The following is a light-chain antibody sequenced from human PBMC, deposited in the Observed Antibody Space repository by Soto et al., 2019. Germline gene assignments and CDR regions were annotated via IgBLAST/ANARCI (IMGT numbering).Light chain of an antibody. CDR1: GSNVGGNT. CDR2: ANN. CDR3: AAWDDNLNGLV. J-gene: IGLJ1*01. Sequence: QSVLTQPPSASGTPGQTVTVSCSGSGSNVGGNTVHWYQQLPGAAPKLLIYANNQRPSGVPDRFSGSKSGTSASLVISGLQSEDEAEYSCAAWDDNLNGLVFGSGTKLTVL. V-gene: IGLV1-44*01.